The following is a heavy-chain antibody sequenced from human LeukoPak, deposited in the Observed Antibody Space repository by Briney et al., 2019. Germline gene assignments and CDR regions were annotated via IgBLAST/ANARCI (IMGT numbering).Heavy chain of an antibody. Sequence: GGSLRLSCAASGFTFSSYAMSWVRQAPGKGLEWVSALTLSGTNTHYADSVKGRFTISRDISKNTLYLQMSTLRAEDTAVYYCAKDSPLRTSYHGYFDYWGQGTRVTVSS. J-gene: IGHJ4*02. D-gene: IGHD3-16*01. CDR2: LTLSGTNT. CDR1: GFTFSSYA. V-gene: IGHV3-23*01. CDR3: AKDSPLRTSYHGYFDY.